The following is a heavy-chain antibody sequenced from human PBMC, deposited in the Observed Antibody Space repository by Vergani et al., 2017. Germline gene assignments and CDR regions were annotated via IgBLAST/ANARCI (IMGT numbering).Heavy chain of an antibody. D-gene: IGHD1-26*01. Sequence: QVQLQESGPGLVKHSETLSLTCTVSGGSVSSGSYYWSWIRQPPGKGLEWIGYIYYSGSTNYNPSLKSRVTISVDTSKNQFSLKLSSVTAADTAVYYCARGGWEPYYFDYWGQGTLVTVSS. CDR2: IYYSGST. J-gene: IGHJ4*02. V-gene: IGHV4-61*01. CDR3: ARGGWEPYYFDY. CDR1: GGSVSSGSYY.